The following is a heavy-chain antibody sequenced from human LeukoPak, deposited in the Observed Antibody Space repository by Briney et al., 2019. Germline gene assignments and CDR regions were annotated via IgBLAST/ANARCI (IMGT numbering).Heavy chain of an antibody. CDR2: IKENGNEQ. CDR3: ARGPGDYDASDI. CDR1: GFLFTRYW. V-gene: IGHV3-7*01. D-gene: IGHD4-11*01. J-gene: IGHJ3*02. Sequence: GGSLRLSCEASGFLFTRYWMSWVRQAPGKGPEWVAHIKENGNEQYYADSVKGRFTICRDNVKQSLCLQMNNLRVEDPAVYYCARGPGDYDASDIWGQGTVVTVSS.